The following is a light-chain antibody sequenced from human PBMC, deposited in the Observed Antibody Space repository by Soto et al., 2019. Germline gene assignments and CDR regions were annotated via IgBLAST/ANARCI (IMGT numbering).Light chain of an antibody. CDR3: APWDDRLNGCG. Sequence: QSVLTQPPSAPGTPGQRVTISCSGSSSNIGTYSVSWYQQFPGTAPRLLIYSDNKRPSGVPDRFSASKSGASASLAISGLKSEDEADFYCAPWDDRLNGCGFGMGTKATVL. J-gene: IGLJ1*01. CDR1: SSNIGTYS. CDR2: SDN. V-gene: IGLV1-44*01.